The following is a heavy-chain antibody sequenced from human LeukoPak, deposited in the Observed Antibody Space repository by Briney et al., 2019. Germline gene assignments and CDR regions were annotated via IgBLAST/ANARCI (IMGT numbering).Heavy chain of an antibody. Sequence: SETLSLTCTVSGGSISSDHWTWIRQPPGKGLEWIARISYSGSTNYNPSLKSRVTISLESSKNQFSLRLSSVAPADTAAYYCASLPIDSSTGTFGWFDPWGQGTLVTVSS. CDR1: GGSISSDH. CDR3: ASLPIDSSTGTFGWFDP. J-gene: IGHJ5*02. D-gene: IGHD1-14*01. CDR2: ISYSGST. V-gene: IGHV4-59*01.